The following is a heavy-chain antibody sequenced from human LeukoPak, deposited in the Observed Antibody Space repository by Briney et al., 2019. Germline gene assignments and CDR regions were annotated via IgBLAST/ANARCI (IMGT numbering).Heavy chain of an antibody. J-gene: IGHJ5*02. CDR3: ARRYYDYVWGSYRPPDNWFDP. D-gene: IGHD3-16*02. V-gene: IGHV4-39*01. CDR2: TYYSGST. CDR1: AGSISSSSYY. Sequence: SETLSLTCTVSAGSISSSSYYWGWIRQPPGKGLDWFGSTYYSGSTYYNPSLKSRVTISVDTSKNQFSLKLSSVTAADTAVYYCARRYYDYVWGSYRPPDNWFDPWGQGTLVTVSS.